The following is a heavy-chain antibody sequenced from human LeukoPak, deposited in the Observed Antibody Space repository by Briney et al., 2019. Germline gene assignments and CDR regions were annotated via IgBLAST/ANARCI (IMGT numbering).Heavy chain of an antibody. J-gene: IGHJ6*02. CDR3: ARSETTYYYDSSVYFYYYYGMDV. CDR2: IKQDGSEK. CDR1: GFTFSNYW. Sequence: GGSLRLSCAASGFTFSNYWMTWVRQAPGKGLEWVANIKQDGSEKYYVDSVKGRFTVSRDNAKNSLYLQMNSLRAEDTAVYYCARSETTYYYDSSVYFYYYYGMDVWGQGTTVTVSS. D-gene: IGHD3-22*01. V-gene: IGHV3-7*01.